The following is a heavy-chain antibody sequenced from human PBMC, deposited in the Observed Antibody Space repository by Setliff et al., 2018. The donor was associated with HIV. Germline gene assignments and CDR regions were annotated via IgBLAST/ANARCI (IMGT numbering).Heavy chain of an antibody. J-gene: IGHJ6*04. CDR3: ARGKGVGGVVITGGLDV. V-gene: IGHV1-8*02. Sequence: ASVKVSCKSSGYTFTGHYIHWVRQAPGQGLEWMGWMNPNSGNTGYALKFQARVTMTRDTSISTAYMELSSLTSEDTAVYYCARGKGVGGVVITGGLDVWGKGTTVTVSS. CDR1: GYTFTGHY. D-gene: IGHD3-10*01. CDR2: MNPNSGNT.